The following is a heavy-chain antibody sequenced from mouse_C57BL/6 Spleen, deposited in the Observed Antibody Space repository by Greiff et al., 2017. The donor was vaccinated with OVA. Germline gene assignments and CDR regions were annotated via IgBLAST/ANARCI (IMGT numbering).Heavy chain of an antibody. V-gene: IGHV1-18*01. Sequence: VQLQQSGPELVKPGASVKIPCKASGYTFTDYNMDWVKQSHGKSLEWIGDINPNNGGNIYNQKFKGKATLTVDKSYSTAYLERRSLTSEDTAVYYCARKPSNYEGCAYWGQGTLVTVAA. CDR2: INPNNGGN. D-gene: IGHD2-5*01. CDR1: GYTFTDYN. CDR3: ARKPSNYEGCAY. J-gene: IGHJ3*01.